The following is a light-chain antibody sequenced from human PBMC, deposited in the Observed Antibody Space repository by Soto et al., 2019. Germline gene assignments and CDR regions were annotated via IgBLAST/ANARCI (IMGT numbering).Light chain of an antibody. Sequence: DIQMTQSPSTLSASVGDRVTITCRASQSISSWLAWYQQKPGKASKLLIYDASSLKSGVPSRFSGSGSGTEFTLTFSSLQPDDFAPYYCQQYNSYSRTVGQGTKEEIK. CDR3: QQYNSYSRT. J-gene: IGKJ1*01. CDR2: DAS. V-gene: IGKV1-5*01. CDR1: QSISSW.